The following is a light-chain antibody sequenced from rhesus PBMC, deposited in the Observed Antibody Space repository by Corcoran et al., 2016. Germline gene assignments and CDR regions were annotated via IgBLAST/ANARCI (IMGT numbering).Light chain of an antibody. Sequence: EIVMTQSPATLPLSPGERATISCRASQSVSSSLAWYQQKPGQAPKLLIYCASSRATGIPDRFSGSGSGTEFNLPIRSLEPEDVGVYYCQQDYSWPLSFGGGTKVELK. V-gene: IGKV3-42*01. CDR2: CAS. J-gene: IGKJ4*01. CDR3: QQDYSWPLS. CDR1: QSVSSS.